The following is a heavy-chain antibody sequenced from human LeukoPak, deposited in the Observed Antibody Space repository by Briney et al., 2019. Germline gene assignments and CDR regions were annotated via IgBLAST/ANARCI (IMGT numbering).Heavy chain of an antibody. D-gene: IGHD4-17*01. J-gene: IGHJ4*02. CDR2: INPSGGST. V-gene: IGHV1-46*01. CDR3: ARATVTADY. Sequence: GASVKVSRKASGYTFTSYYMHWVRQAPGQGLEWMGIINPSGGSTSYAQKFQGRVTMTRDMSTSTVYMELSSLRSEDTAVYYRARATVTADYWGQGTLVTVSS. CDR1: GYTFTSYY.